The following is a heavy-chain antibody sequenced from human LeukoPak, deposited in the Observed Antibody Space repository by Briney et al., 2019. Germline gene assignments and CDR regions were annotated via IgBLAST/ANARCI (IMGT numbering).Heavy chain of an antibody. CDR3: ARDWGSTFAY. D-gene: IGHD3-16*01. V-gene: IGHV3-30-3*01. Sequence: AGGSLRLSRAASGFTFSSCAMLWVREAPGKGLEWVADLSYDGSNKYYADSVRRRFTTSRDNSKNTLYLQMNSRRAEDTAVYYCARDWGSTFAYWGQGTLVTVSS. J-gene: IGHJ4*02. CDR1: GFTFSSCA. CDR2: LSYDGSNK.